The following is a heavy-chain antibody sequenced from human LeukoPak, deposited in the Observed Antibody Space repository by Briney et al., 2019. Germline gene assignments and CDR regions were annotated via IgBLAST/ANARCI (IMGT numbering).Heavy chain of an antibody. J-gene: IGHJ4*02. Sequence: ASVKVSCKASGYTFTGYYMHWVRQAPGQGLEWMGRINPNSGGTNYAQKFQGRVTMTRDTSISTAYMELSRLRSDDTAVYYCARDPEMKEQWYFDYWGQGTLVTVSS. D-gene: IGHD6-19*01. V-gene: IGHV1-2*06. CDR2: INPNSGGT. CDR1: GYTFTGYY. CDR3: ARDPEMKEQWYFDY.